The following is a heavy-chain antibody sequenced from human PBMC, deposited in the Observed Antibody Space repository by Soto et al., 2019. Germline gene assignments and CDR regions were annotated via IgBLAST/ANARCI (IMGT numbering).Heavy chain of an antibody. CDR1: GYTFTSYA. Sequence: ASVKVSCKASGYTFTSYAMHWVRQAPGQRLEWMGWINAGNGNTKYSQKFQGRVTITRDTSASTAYMELSSLRSEDTAVYYCAGVYYYDSSGYYVWAFDIWGQGPMVTV. CDR2: INAGNGNT. CDR3: AGVYYYDSSGYYVWAFDI. D-gene: IGHD3-22*01. V-gene: IGHV1-3*01. J-gene: IGHJ3*02.